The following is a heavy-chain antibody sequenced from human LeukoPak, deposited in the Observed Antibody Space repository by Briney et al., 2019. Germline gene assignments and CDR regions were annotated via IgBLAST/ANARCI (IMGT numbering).Heavy chain of an antibody. D-gene: IGHD2-8*01. CDR3: ASNGVTRDAFDI. CDR2: IIPILGIA. V-gene: IGHV1-69*04. Sequence: GASVKVSCKASGGTFSSYAISWVRQAPGQGLEWMGRIIPILGIANYAQKFQGRVTITADKSTSTAYMELSSLRSEDTAVYYCASNGVTRDAFDIWGQGTMVTVSS. CDR1: GGTFSSYA. J-gene: IGHJ3*02.